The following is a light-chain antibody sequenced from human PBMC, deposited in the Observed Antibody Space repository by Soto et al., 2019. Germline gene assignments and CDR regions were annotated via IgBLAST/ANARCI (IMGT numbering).Light chain of an antibody. CDR2: DVS. V-gene: IGLV2-14*01. Sequence: QSDLTQPASVSGSPGQSITISCTGTSSDVGGYNYVSWYQQHPGKAPKLMIYDVSSRPSGVSNRFSGSKSGNTASLTISGLQAEDEADYYCNSYRSSSTRYVFGTGTKLTVL. CDR1: SSDVGGYNY. J-gene: IGLJ1*01. CDR3: NSYRSSSTRYV.